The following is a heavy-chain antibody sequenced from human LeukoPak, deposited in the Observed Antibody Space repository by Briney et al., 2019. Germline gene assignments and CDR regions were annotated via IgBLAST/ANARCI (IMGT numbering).Heavy chain of an antibody. CDR2: IWYDGSNK. CDR3: ARGVSRYCSGGSCYYFDY. V-gene: IGHV3-33*08. J-gene: IGHJ4*02. D-gene: IGHD2-15*01. CDR1: GFTFSSYG. Sequence: GGSLRLSCAASGFTFSSYGMHWVRQAPGKGLEWGAVIWYDGSNKYYADSVKGRFTISRDNSKNTLYLQRNSLRADDTAVYDCARGVSRYCSGGSCYYFDYWGQGTLVTVSS.